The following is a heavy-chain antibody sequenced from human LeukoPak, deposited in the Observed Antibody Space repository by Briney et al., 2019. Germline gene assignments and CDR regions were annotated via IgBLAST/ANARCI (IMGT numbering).Heavy chain of an antibody. CDR2: INPNSGGT. CDR3: ARGAELSYYYMDV. V-gene: IGHV1-2*02. CDR1: GYTFTVYY. Sequence: ASVTVSCTASGYTFTVYYMHWVRQAPGQGLEWMGWINPNSGGTNYSQKFQGSVTMTRDTSISTAYMELSRLRFDDTAVYYCARGAELSYYYMDVWGKGTTVTISS. J-gene: IGHJ6*03. D-gene: IGHD3-16*02.